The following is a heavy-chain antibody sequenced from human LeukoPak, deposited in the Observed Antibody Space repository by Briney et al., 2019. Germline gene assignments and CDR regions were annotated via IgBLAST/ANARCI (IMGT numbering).Heavy chain of an antibody. Sequence: GGPLRLSCAASGFTFSSYWMHWVRQAPGKGLVWVSRSNGDGSTTNYADSVKGRFTISRDNAKNTLYLQMNSLGAEDTAVYYCARGGGYSYGPFDYWGQGSLVAVTS. V-gene: IGHV3-74*01. CDR1: GFTFSSYW. CDR3: ARGGGYSYGPFDY. CDR2: SNGDGSTT. J-gene: IGHJ4*02. D-gene: IGHD5-18*01.